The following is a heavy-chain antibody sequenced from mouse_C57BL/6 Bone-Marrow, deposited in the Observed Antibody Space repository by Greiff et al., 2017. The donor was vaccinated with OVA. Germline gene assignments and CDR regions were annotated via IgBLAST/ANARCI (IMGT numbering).Heavy chain of an antibody. V-gene: IGHV2-2*01. J-gene: IGHJ2*01. D-gene: IGHD1-1*01. CDR3: ASITTVVNYFDY. Sequence: VQLQQSGPGLVQPSQRLSITCTVSGFSLTSYGVHWVRQSPGKGLEWLGVIWSGGSTDYNAAFIYRLSISKDNSKSQVFFNMNSLQADDTAIYYCASITTVVNYFDYWGQGTTLTVSS. CDR1: GFSLTSYG. CDR2: IWSGGST.